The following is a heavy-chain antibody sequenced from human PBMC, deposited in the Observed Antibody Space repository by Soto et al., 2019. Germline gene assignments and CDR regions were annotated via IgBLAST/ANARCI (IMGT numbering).Heavy chain of an antibody. J-gene: IGHJ4*02. D-gene: IGHD5-12*01. CDR3: AREGDGYTVDY. CDR1: GGSISSGGYY. CDR2: IYYSGST. Sequence: SETLSLTCTVSGGSISSGGYYWSWIRQHPGKGLEWIGYIYYSGSTNYNPSLKSRVTISVDTSKNQFSLKLSSVTAADTAVYYCAREGDGYTVDYWGQGTLVTVSS. V-gene: IGHV4-61*08.